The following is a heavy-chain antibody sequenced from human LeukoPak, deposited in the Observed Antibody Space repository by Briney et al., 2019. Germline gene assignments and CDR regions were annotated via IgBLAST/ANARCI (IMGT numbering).Heavy chain of an antibody. Sequence: PSETLSLTCAVYGGSFSGYYWSWIRQPPGKGLEWIGEINHSGSTNYNPSLKSRVTISVDTSKNQFSLKLSSVTAADTAVYYCARTVLRFWYYYYYGMDVWGQGTTVTVSS. V-gene: IGHV4-34*01. CDR1: GGSFSGYY. CDR2: INHSGST. D-gene: IGHD3-3*01. CDR3: ARTVLRFWYYYYYGMDV. J-gene: IGHJ6*02.